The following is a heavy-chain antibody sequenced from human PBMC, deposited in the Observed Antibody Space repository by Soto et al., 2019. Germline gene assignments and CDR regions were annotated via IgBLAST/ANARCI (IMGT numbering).Heavy chain of an antibody. D-gene: IGHD5-18*01. Sequence: PSETLSLTCTVSGVSISSSCYYWGWLRQPPGKGLEWIGSIYYSGNTYYNPSLKSRVTISVDTSKNQFSLKLSSVTAADTAVYYCARDTAMVTFYYGMDVWGQGTTVT. V-gene: IGHV4-39*01. J-gene: IGHJ6*02. CDR1: GVSISSSCYY. CDR3: ARDTAMVTFYYGMDV. CDR2: IYYSGNT.